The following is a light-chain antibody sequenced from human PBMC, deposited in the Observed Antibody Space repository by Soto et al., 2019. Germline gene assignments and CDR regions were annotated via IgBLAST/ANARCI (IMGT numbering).Light chain of an antibody. CDR2: DVS. Sequence: QSALTQPASVSGSPGQSITISCTGTSSDIGSYNYVSWYQQHPGEVPRLMIYDVSNRPSGVSNRFSGSNSGNTASLTISGLPAEDAAHYYCGSYTSDNTLVFGGGTKLTVL. V-gene: IGLV2-14*03. CDR1: SSDIGSYNY. CDR3: GSYTSDNTLV. J-gene: IGLJ2*01.